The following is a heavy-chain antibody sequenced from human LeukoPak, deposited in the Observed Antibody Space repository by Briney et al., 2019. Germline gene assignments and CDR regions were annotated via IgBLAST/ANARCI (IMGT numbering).Heavy chain of an antibody. CDR1: GYTFTSYD. Sequence: ASVKVSCKASGYTFTSYDINWVRQATGQGLEWRGWMNPNSGNTGYAQKFQGRVTMTRNTSISTAYMELSSLRSEDTAVYYCARGRLPYDYVWGSYRYRQLAFDIWGQGTMVTVSS. J-gene: IGHJ3*02. V-gene: IGHV1-8*01. D-gene: IGHD3-16*02. CDR2: MNPNSGNT. CDR3: ARGRLPYDYVWGSYRYRQLAFDI.